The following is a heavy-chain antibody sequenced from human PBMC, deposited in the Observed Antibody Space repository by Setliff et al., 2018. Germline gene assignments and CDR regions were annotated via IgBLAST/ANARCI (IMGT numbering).Heavy chain of an antibody. Sequence: PSETLSLTCTVSGDSISSRPFYWGWFRQPAGKEWEGIGEISPGGSTIYNPSLKSPVTISIDTSKNQFSLKLSSVTAADTAIYYCARHDARGYYYYMDVWGEGTTVTVSS. V-gene: IGHV4-39*01. D-gene: IGHD3-10*01. CDR2: ISPGGST. J-gene: IGHJ6*03. CDR3: ARHDARGYYYYMDV. CDR1: GDSISSRPFY.